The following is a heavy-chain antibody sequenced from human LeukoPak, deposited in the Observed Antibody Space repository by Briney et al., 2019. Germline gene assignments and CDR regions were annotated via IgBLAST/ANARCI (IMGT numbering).Heavy chain of an antibody. J-gene: IGHJ4*02. V-gene: IGHV4-4*07. D-gene: IGHD6-13*01. CDR3: ARGIAAAPNQGCFDY. CDR1: GGSISSYY. CDR2: VYTSGDT. Sequence: TTSETLSLTCSVSGGSISSYYWSWIRQPAGKGLEWIGRVYTSGDTDYNPSLGSRVTASLDTSKNQFSLKLSSVTAADTAVYYCARGIAAAPNQGCFDYWGQGTLVTVSS.